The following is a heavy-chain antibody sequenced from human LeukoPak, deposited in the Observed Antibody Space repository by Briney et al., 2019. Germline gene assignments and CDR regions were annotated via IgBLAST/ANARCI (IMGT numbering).Heavy chain of an antibody. D-gene: IGHD3/OR15-3a*01. CDR2: ISWNSGLI. V-gene: IGHV3-9*01. Sequence: GGSLRLSCAVSGFTLDEYAMPWVRQAPGKGLEWVSGISWNSGLIDYADSVKGRFTISRDNAKNSLYLQMNSLKAEDTAFYYCAKVGIFGLVTYYFDYWGQGTLVTVSS. J-gene: IGHJ4*02. CDR1: GFTLDEYA. CDR3: AKVGIFGLVTYYFDY.